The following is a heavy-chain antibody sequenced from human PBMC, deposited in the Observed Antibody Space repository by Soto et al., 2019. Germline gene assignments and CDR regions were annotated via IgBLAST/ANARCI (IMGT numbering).Heavy chain of an antibody. J-gene: IGHJ4*02. Sequence: GESLKISCKASGYSFSTYWIAWVRQRPGKGLDWMGIIYPGDSDTRYSPSFQGQVTISVDNSIDTAYLEWTTLRASDTAVYYCAKAGGAAGTVDYFDYWGQGTLVTVSS. CDR1: GYSFSTYW. CDR3: AKAGGAAGTVDYFDY. D-gene: IGHD6-13*01. CDR2: IYPGDSDT. V-gene: IGHV5-51*01.